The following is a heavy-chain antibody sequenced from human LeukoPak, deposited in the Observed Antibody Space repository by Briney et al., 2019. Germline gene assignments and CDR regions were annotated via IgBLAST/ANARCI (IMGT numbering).Heavy chain of an antibody. J-gene: IGHJ4*02. Sequence: SETLSLTCTVSGYSISSGYFWGWIRQPPGKGLEWIGEIYHSGSTYYTPSLKSRVTISIDTSKNQFSLKLSSVTAADTAVYYCARPGIAVAGPIDYWGQGTLVTVSS. CDR1: GYSISSGYF. V-gene: IGHV4-38-2*02. CDR3: ARPGIAVAGPIDY. D-gene: IGHD6-19*01. CDR2: IYHSGST.